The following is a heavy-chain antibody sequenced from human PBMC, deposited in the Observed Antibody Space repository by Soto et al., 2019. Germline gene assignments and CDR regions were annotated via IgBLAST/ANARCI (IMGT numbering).Heavy chain of an antibody. CDR1: GGSFSGYY. V-gene: IGHV4-34*01. CDR3: ARVHYYDSSGYYEGFDY. Sequence: PSDTLSRTCAVYGGSFSGYYWSWIRQRPGKGLEWIGEINHSGSTNYNPSLKSRVTISVDTSKNQFSLKLSSVTAADTAVYYCARVHYYDSSGYYEGFDYWGQGTLVTVSS. D-gene: IGHD3-22*01. CDR2: INHSGST. J-gene: IGHJ4*02.